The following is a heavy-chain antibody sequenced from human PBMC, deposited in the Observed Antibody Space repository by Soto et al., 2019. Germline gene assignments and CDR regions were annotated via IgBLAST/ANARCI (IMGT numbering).Heavy chain of an antibody. CDR1: GGPLSTYY. Sequence: PSETLSLTCTVSGGPLSTYYWSWIRQPAGERLEWIGRIHDTGRTNYNPSLKSRVTMSVDTSKNQFSLRVNSVTAADTAVYYCARESVSGTYRFDSWGQGTLVTVSS. CDR3: ARESVSGTYRFDS. V-gene: IGHV4-4*07. D-gene: IGHD3-16*02. CDR2: IHDTGRT. J-gene: IGHJ4*02.